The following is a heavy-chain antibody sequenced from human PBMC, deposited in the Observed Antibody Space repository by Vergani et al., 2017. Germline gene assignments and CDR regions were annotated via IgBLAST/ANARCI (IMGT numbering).Heavy chain of an antibody. D-gene: IGHD2-15*01. V-gene: IGHV3-9*01. CDR1: GFTFDDYA. Sequence: EVQLVESGGGLVQPGRSLRLSCAASGFTFDDYAMHWVRQAPGKGLEWVSVIKSDGRTSYAESVRGRFTISRDTSRNAVHLQMNILRVEDTGVYYCTRSECSGTTCYGHYFDLWGHGILVTVSS. CDR3: TRSECSGTTCYGHYFDL. J-gene: IGHJ4*01. CDR2: IKSDGRT.